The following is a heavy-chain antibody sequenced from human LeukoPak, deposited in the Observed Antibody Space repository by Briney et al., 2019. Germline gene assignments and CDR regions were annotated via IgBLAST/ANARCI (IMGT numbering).Heavy chain of an antibody. D-gene: IGHD3-10*01. V-gene: IGHV3-66*01. J-gene: IGHJ6*02. CDR2: IYSGGST. CDR3: ARDLGGSGPYGMDV. Sequence: GGSLRLSCAASGFTVSSNYMSWVRQAPGKGLEWVSAIYSGGSTYYADSVKGRFTISRDNSKNTLYLQMNSLRAEDTAVYYCARDLGGSGPYGMDVWGQGTTVTVSS. CDR1: GFTVSSNY.